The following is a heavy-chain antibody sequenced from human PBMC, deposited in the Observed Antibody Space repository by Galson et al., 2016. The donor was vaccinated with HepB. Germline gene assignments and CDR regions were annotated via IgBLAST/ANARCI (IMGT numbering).Heavy chain of an antibody. D-gene: IGHD2-15*01. V-gene: IGHV4-39*02. CDR3: AREVAASDGYIF. J-gene: IGHJ4*02. CDR1: GGSISRSTFY. CDR2: GYDGGTT. Sequence: SETLSLTCTVSGGSISRSTFYWGWIRQSPGKGLEWIGSGYDGGTTHYNPSLKSRLTISVGTSKNQFSLKLSSVTAADTAVYYCAREVAASDGYIFWGQGTLVTVSS.